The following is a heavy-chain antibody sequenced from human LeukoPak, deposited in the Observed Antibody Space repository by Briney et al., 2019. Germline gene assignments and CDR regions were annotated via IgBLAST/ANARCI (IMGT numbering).Heavy chain of an antibody. D-gene: IGHD1-26*01. CDR2: ISWNSGSI. J-gene: IGHJ5*02. CDR1: GFTFDDYA. CDR3: AKAQSGSYYPDWFDP. V-gene: IGHV3-9*01. Sequence: GRSLRLSCAASGFTFDDYAMPWVRQAPGKGLEWVSGISWNSGSIGYADSGRGRFTISRDNAKNSLYLQMNSLRAEDTALYYCAKAQSGSYYPDWFDPLGQGTLVTVSS.